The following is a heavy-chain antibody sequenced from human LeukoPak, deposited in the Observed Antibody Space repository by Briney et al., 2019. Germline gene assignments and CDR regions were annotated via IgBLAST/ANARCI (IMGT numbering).Heavy chain of an antibody. D-gene: IGHD3-10*01. V-gene: IGHV3-21*01. J-gene: IGHJ4*02. CDR1: GFTFSSYS. Sequence: MSGGSLRLSCAASGFTFSSYSMNWVRQAPGKGLEWVSSISSSSYIYYADSVKGRFTISRDNAKNSLYLQMNSLRAEDTAVYYCARDFLRGAPDYLDLWGQGTLVTVSS. CDR3: ARDFLRGAPDYLDL. CDR2: ISSSSYI.